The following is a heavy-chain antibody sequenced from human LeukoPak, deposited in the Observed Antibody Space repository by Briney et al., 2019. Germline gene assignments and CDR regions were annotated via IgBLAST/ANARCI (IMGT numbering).Heavy chain of an antibody. CDR1: GGSISTSSYY. CDR2: IYYSGST. J-gene: IGHJ4*02. D-gene: IGHD6-19*01. CDR3: ASRPGVYTSGSNYYFDY. V-gene: IGHV4-39*01. Sequence: PSETLSLTCTVFGGSISTSSYYWGWIRQPPGKGLEWIGSIYYSGSTYYNPSLKSRFTISVDTSKNQFSLKLSSVTAADTAAYYCASRPGVYTSGSNYYFDYGGRETRVTVPS.